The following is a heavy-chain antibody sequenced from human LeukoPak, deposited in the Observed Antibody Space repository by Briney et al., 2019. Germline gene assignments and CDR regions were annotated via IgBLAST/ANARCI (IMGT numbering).Heavy chain of an antibody. CDR3: ARVEGQIFGVVIGPNWFDP. J-gene: IGHJ5*02. V-gene: IGHV1-46*01. CDR1: GYTFTSYY. D-gene: IGHD3-3*01. Sequence: ASVKVSCKASGYTFTSYYMHWVRQAPGQGLEWMGIINPSGGSTSYAQKFQGRVTMTRDTSTSTVYMELSSLRSEDTAVYYCARVEGQIFGVVIGPNWFDPWGQGTLVTVSS. CDR2: INPSGGST.